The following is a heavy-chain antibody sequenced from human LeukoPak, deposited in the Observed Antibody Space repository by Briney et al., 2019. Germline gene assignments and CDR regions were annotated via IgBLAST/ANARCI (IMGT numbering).Heavy chain of an antibody. D-gene: IGHD3-3*01. CDR1: GGSISGYY. CDR3: ARKYYGRLDP. V-gene: IGHV4-59*01. CDR2: IHDSGNT. J-gene: IGHJ5*02. Sequence: SETLSHTCTVSGGSISGYYWSWVRQPPGKGLEWVGYIHDSGNTNYNPSLKSRVTISADTSKNQFSLKLSSVTAADTAVYYCARKYYGRLDPWGQGTLVTVSS.